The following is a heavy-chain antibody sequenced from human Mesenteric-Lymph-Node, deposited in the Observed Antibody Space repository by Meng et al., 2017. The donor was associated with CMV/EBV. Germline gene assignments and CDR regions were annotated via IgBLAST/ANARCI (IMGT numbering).Heavy chain of an antibody. Sequence: SLKISCVASGFTFSSYAMTWVRQAPGKGLEWVSGIYGNDGKIGYADSVKGRFTISRDKAKDTLYLQMNSLRSEDTAFYFCVRDTSPGGADYWGQGTLVTVSS. V-gene: IGHV3-9*01. J-gene: IGHJ4*02. D-gene: IGHD3-10*01. CDR2: IYGNDGKI. CDR1: GFTFSSYA. CDR3: VRDTSPGGADY.